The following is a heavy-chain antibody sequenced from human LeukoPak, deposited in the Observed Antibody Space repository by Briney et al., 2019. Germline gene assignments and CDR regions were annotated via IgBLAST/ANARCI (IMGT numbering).Heavy chain of an antibody. CDR1: GLTFSSHW. CDR3: ARDFRRYSYGPIDY. CDR2: ITNDGSST. V-gene: IGHV3-74*01. Sequence: GGSLRLSCAASGLTFSSHWMHWVRQAPGKGLVWVSRITNDGSSTTYADSVKGRFTISRDNAKNMLYLQVNSLRAEDTAVYFCARDFRRYSYGPIDYWGQGTLVTVSS. D-gene: IGHD5-18*01. J-gene: IGHJ4*02.